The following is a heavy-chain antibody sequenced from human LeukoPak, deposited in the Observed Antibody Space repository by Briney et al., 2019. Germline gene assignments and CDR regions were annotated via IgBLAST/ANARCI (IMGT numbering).Heavy chain of an antibody. J-gene: IGHJ4*02. Sequence: GGFLRLSCAGSGFSVSSSYAMSWVRQAPGKGLEWVSAISGSGGSTYYADSVKGRFTISRDNSKNTLYLQMNSLRAEDTAVYYCAKQYKGYCSSTSCSPREGIYWGQGTLVTVSS. CDR3: AKQYKGYCSSTSCSPREGIY. V-gene: IGHV3-23*01. CDR1: GFSVSSSYA. D-gene: IGHD2-2*01. CDR2: ISGSGGST.